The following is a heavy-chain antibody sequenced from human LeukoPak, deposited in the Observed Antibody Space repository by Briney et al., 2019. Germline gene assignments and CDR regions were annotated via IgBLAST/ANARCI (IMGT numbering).Heavy chain of an antibody. J-gene: IGHJ6*03. D-gene: IGHD4-23*01. V-gene: IGHV1-8*03. Sequence: ASVKVSCKASGYTFTSYDINWVRQATGQGLEWMGWMNPNSGNTGYAQKFQGRVTITRNTSISTAYMELSRLRSDDTAVYYCARGKLTPGYMDVWGKGTTVTISS. CDR1: GYTFTSYD. CDR2: MNPNSGNT. CDR3: ARGKLTPGYMDV.